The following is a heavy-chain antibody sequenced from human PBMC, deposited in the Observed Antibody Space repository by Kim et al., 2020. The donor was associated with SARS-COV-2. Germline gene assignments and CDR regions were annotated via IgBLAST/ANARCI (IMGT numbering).Heavy chain of an antibody. CDR3: ARAFPYGVVVVPAAIDPFDY. CDR2: ISSSSSYI. D-gene: IGHD2-2*01. J-gene: IGHJ4*02. Sequence: GGSLRLSCAASGFTFSSYSMNWVRQAPGKGLEWVSSISSSSSYIYYADSVKGRFTISRDNAKNSLYLQMNSLRAEDTAVYYCARAFPYGVVVVPAAIDPFDYWGQGTLVTVSS. CDR1: GFTFSSYS. V-gene: IGHV3-21*01.